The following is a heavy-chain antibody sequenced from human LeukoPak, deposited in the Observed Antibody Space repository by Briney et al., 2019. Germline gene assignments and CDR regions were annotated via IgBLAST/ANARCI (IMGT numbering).Heavy chain of an antibody. Sequence: GGSLGLSCATSGFTFSSYAMDWVRQAPGKGLEWVSYISRNSDTIYYADTVKGRFTISRDNAKNSLYLQMDSLRAEDTAVYYCARDGGSQGEFDYWGQGTLVTVSS. D-gene: IGHD3-16*01. V-gene: IGHV3-48*01. CDR3: ARDGGSQGEFDY. CDR1: GFTFSSYA. CDR2: ISRNSDTI. J-gene: IGHJ4*02.